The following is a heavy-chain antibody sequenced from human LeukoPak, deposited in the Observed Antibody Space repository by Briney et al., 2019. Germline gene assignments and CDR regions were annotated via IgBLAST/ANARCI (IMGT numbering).Heavy chain of an antibody. Sequence: ASVKVSGKVSGYTLTELSMHWVRQAPGKGLEWMGGFDPEDGETIYAQKFQGRVTMTEDTSTDTAYMELSSLRSEDTAVYYCATLGPIRPVTNGAWRAFDIWGQGTMVTVSS. CDR1: GYTLTELS. CDR2: FDPEDGET. V-gene: IGHV1-24*01. CDR3: ATLGPIRPVTNGAWRAFDI. D-gene: IGHD4-17*01. J-gene: IGHJ3*02.